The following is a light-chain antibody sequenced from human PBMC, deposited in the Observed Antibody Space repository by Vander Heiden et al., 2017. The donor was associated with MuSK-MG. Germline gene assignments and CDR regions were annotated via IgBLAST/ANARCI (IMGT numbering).Light chain of an antibody. CDR2: AAS. J-gene: IGKJ2*01. CDR3: QLVKKLPST. CDR1: HAIGTW. V-gene: IGKV1-12*02. Sequence: DVQSTQSPSSRSPAIGETGTITCRASHAIGTWLVWPQPRPGQAPKTLLYAASIFRSGALSGFSGSGSVTNFPLTISRLQTENFATYSCQLVKKLPSTSGQGTKLDI.